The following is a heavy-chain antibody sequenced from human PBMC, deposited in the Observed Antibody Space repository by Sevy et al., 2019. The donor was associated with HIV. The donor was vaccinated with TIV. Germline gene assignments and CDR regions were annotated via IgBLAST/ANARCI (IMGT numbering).Heavy chain of an antibody. CDR3: ARSAVAGIEAWFDP. Sequence: GGSLRLSCVGSGFTFSRHAMHWVRQAPGKGLEWVAVILYDGSNKYYADSVKGRFTIPRDNSKNTLDLEMNSLRPEDTAVYYCARSAVAGIEAWFDPWGLGTLVTVSS. V-gene: IGHV3-30-3*01. D-gene: IGHD6-19*01. CDR2: ILYDGSNK. CDR1: GFTFSRHA. J-gene: IGHJ5*02.